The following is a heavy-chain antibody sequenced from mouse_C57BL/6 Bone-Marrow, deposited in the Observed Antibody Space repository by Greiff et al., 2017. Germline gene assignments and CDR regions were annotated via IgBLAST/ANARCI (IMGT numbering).Heavy chain of an antibody. CDR3: AREENDGYFDY. CDR2: ISYDGSN. D-gene: IGHD2-3*01. V-gene: IGHV3-6*01. CDR1: GYSITSGYY. J-gene: IGHJ2*01. Sequence: EVKVEESGPGLVKPSQSLSLTCSVTGYSITSGYYWNWIRQFPGNKLEWMGYISYDGSNNYNPSLKNRIPITRDTSKNQVFLKLNSVTTEDTATYYCAREENDGYFDYWGQGTTLTVSS.